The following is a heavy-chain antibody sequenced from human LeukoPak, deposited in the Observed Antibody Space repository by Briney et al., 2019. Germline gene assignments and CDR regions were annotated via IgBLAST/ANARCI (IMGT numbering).Heavy chain of an antibody. CDR2: INHSGST. D-gene: IGHD5-24*01. V-gene: IGHV4-34*01. Sequence: SQTLSLTCAVYGGSFSGYYWSWIRQPPGKGLEWIGEINHSGSTNYNPSLKSRVTISVDTSKNQFSLKLSSVTAADTAVYYCARGGGWLQSFNYWGQGTLVTVSS. CDR1: GGSFSGYY. CDR3: ARGGGWLQSFNY. J-gene: IGHJ4*02.